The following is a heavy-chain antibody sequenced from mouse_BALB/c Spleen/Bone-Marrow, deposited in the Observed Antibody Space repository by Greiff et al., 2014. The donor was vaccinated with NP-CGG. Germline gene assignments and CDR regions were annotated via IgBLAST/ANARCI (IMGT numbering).Heavy chain of an antibody. CDR2: INPGNGNT. J-gene: IGHJ3*01. D-gene: IGHD2-12*01. V-gene: IGHV1-7*01. CDR1: GYNFKIYW. Sequence: VQLQQSGAELAKPGASVKMSCKASGYNFKIYWMHWVKQRPGQGLEWIGNINPGNGNTEYNQKFKDKATLTADKSSITAYMQLSSLTSEDSAVYYCARSDSYAGFAYWGQGTLVTVSS. CDR3: ARSDSYAGFAY.